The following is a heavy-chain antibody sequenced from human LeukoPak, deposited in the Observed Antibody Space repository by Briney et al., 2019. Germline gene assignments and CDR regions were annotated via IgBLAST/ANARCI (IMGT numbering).Heavy chain of an antibody. CDR3: ARERGAVVTSGVFDF. J-gene: IGHJ3*01. D-gene: IGHD5-18*01. CDR1: GYTFADYW. CDR2: IYPSDSDT. Sequence: GESLKISCKGSGYTFADYWIAWVRQMPGKGLDWMGSIYPSDSDTRYSPSFQGQVSISADKSINTAYLQWSSLKASDTAMYCCARERGAVVTSGVFDFWGQGTMVTVSS. V-gene: IGHV5-51*01.